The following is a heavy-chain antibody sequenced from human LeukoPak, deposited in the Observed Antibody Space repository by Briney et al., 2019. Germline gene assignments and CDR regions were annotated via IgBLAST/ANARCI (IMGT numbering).Heavy chain of an antibody. Sequence: SDTLSLTCTVSGGSISSTTYYWARIRQPPGKGLERIGSIYYDGNTYFNPSLNSRLTISVDTSKNQCSLTLSSVTAADTAVYYCASYLWFGELNWFDPWGQGTLVTDSS. CDR3: ASYLWFGELNWFDP. CDR1: GGSISSTTYY. V-gene: IGHV4-39*01. J-gene: IGHJ5*02. D-gene: IGHD3-10*01. CDR2: IYYDGNT.